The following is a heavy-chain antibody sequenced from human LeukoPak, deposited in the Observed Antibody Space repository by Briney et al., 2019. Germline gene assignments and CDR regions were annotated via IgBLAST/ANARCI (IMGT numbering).Heavy chain of an antibody. CDR2: IVVGSGNT. D-gene: IGHD2-2*01. Sequence: GASVKVSCKASGFTFTSSAMQWVRQARGQRLEWIGWIVVGSGNTNYAQKFQERVTITRDMSTSTAYMELSSLRSEDTAVYYCAASENNVVVPANYYGMDVWGQGTTVTVSS. CDR3: AASENNVVVPANYYGMDV. J-gene: IGHJ6*02. V-gene: IGHV1-58*02. CDR1: GFTFTSSA.